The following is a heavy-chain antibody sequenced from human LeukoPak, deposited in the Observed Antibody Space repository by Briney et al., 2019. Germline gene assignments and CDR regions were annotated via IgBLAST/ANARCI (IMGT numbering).Heavy chain of an antibody. J-gene: IGHJ5*02. Sequence: TGGPLRLSCAASGFTFSSYAMAWVRQAPGKGLEWVSGITGSGSSTTYADSVKGRFTISRDNSKNTLDLQMNSLRAEDTAVYYCAKLSDFWNVQGWFDPWGQGTLVTVSS. CDR3: AKLSDFWNVQGWFDP. V-gene: IGHV3-23*01. D-gene: IGHD3-3*01. CDR1: GFTFSSYA. CDR2: ITGSGSST.